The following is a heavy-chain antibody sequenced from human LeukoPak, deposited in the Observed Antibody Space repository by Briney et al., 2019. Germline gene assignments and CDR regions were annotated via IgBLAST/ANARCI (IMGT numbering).Heavy chain of an antibody. J-gene: IGHJ4*02. Sequence: GGSLRLSCAASGFIFSSSWMIWVRQAPGKGLEWVANIDQPGSQHYSVESVRGRFTISRDNAKNSLFLQLNSLRVEDTAVYYCARTFYDYVWGSYRQLYYFDYWGQGTLVTVSS. V-gene: IGHV3-7*01. CDR1: GFIFSSSW. CDR3: ARTFYDYVWGSYRQLYYFDY. D-gene: IGHD3-16*02. CDR2: IDQPGSQH.